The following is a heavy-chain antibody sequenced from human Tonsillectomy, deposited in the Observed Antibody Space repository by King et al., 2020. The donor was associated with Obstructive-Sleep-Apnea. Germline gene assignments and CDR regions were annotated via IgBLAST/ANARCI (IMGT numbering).Heavy chain of an antibody. CDR3: AKDRGIAVAGTGLACDY. CDR2: IIWNSGSI. Sequence: VQLVESGGGLVQPGRSLRLSCAASGFTFDDYAMHWVRQAPGKGLEWVSAIIWNSGSIGYADSVQGRFTISRDNAKNSLYLQMNSLRAEDTALYYCAKDRGIAVAGTGLACDYWGQGTLVTVSS. J-gene: IGHJ4*02. V-gene: IGHV3-9*01. D-gene: IGHD6-19*01. CDR1: GFTFDDYA.